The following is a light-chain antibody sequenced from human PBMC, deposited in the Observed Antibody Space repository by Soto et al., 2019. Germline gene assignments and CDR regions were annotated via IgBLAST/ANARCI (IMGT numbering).Light chain of an antibody. Sequence: SALTQPASLSGAPGQSITIPCTGNSIAVVGYNCVSWYQQPPGNAPNLMFYEFSNRPAGVSNRFSGPRSGNTASLTFSGLRAGDEPDYYCSPNPSSTSSFETGTKVT. V-gene: IGLV2-14*01. CDR1: SIAVVGYNC. CDR2: EFS. J-gene: IGLJ1*01. CDR3: SPNPSSTSS.